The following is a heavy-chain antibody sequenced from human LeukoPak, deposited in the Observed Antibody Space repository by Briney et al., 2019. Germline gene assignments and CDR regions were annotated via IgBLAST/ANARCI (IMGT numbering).Heavy chain of an antibody. Sequence: PSETLSLTCTVSGGSISSGAYYWSWIRHHPEKGLEWIGFIYSSGSTYYNPSLKSRVAISLDTSKNQFSLNLSSVTAADTAAYYCARVSGSSRENFDYWGQGTLVTVSS. CDR3: ARVSGSSRENFDY. J-gene: IGHJ4*02. D-gene: IGHD5-12*01. CDR1: GGSISSGAYY. CDR2: IYSSGST. V-gene: IGHV4-31*03.